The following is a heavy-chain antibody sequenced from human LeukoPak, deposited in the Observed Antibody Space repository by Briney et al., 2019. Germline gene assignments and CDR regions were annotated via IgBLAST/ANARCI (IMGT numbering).Heavy chain of an antibody. CDR3: AKATVKIRAFDI. CDR1: RFTFSSYA. D-gene: IGHD1-14*01. V-gene: IGHV3-23*01. Sequence: GGSLRLSCAASRFTFSSYAMSWVRQAPGKGLEWVSAISGSGGSTYYADSVKGRFTISRDNSKNTLYLQMNSLRAEDTAVYYCAKATVKIRAFDIWGQGTMVTVSS. CDR2: ISGSGGST. J-gene: IGHJ3*02.